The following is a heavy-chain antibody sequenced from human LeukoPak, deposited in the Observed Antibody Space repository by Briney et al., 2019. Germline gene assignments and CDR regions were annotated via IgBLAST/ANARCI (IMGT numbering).Heavy chain of an antibody. CDR3: ARHLLTPGGNYYFDF. D-gene: IGHD1-26*01. CDR2: IYYSGST. V-gene: IGHV4-59*05. CDR1: GGSISSYY. Sequence: PSETLSLTCTVSGGSISSYYWSWIRQPPGKGLEWIGSIYYSGSTYYNPSLKSRVTISVDTSKNQFSLKLSSVTAADTAVYYCARHLLTPGGNYYFDFWGQGTLVTVSS. J-gene: IGHJ4*02.